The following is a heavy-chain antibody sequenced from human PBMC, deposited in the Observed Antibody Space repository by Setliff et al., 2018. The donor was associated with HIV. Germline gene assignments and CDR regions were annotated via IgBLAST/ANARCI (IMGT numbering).Heavy chain of an antibody. J-gene: IGHJ6*03. D-gene: IGHD4-17*01. CDR3: ARDHDYGDLSRNWFYMDV. CDR1: GYTFNNYA. CDR2: INTNTGNP. V-gene: IGHV7-4-1*02. Sequence: GASVKVSCKASGYTFNNYAMNWVRQAPGQGLELMGWINTNTGNPTYAQGFTGRFVFSLDTSVSTAYLQISSLKAEGTAVYYCARDHDYGDLSRNWFYMDVWGKGTTVTVSS.